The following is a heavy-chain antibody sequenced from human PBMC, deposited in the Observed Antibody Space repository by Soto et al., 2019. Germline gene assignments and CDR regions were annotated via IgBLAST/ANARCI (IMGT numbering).Heavy chain of an antibody. Sequence: LSCAASGFTFSSYGMHWVRQAPGKGLEWVAVIWYDGSNKYYADSVKGRFTISRDNSKNTLYLQMNSLRTEDTAVYYCARALDFWSAYFDYWGQGSLVTVSS. J-gene: IGHJ4*02. CDR2: IWYDGSNK. D-gene: IGHD3-3*01. V-gene: IGHV3-33*01. CDR3: ARALDFWSAYFDY. CDR1: GFTFSSYG.